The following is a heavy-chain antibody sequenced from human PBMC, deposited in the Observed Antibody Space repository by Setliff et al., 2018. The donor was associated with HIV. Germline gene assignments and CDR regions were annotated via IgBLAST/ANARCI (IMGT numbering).Heavy chain of an antibody. Sequence: PGESLKISCAASGFSFSYYWMHWVRQAPGKGLEWVARINSDGSTVEHAGAVKGRLTISRDNARNTLYLEMNSLRVEDAAMYYCVRVAGFSSSWFAYWGQGTRATVSS. D-gene: IGHD6-13*01. CDR2: INSDGSTV. CDR3: VRVAGFSSSWFAY. V-gene: IGHV3-74*03. J-gene: IGHJ5*01. CDR1: GFSFSYYW.